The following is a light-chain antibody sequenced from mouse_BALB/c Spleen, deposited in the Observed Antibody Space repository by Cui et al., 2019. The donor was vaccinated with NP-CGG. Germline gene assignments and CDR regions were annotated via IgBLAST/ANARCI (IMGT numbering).Light chain of an antibody. CDR2: GTN. CDR3: ALWYSNHWV. J-gene: IGLJ1*01. Sequence: QAFVTQESGLPTSPGETVTLTCRSSIGAVTTSNYANWVQEKPDHLFTGLIGGTNNRPPGVPARFSGSLIGDKAALTITGAQTEDEAIYFCALWYSNHWVFGGGTKLTVL. CDR1: IGAVTTSNY. V-gene: IGLV1*01.